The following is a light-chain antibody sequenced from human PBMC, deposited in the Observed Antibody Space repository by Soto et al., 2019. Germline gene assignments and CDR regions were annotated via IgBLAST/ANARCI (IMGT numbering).Light chain of an antibody. V-gene: IGKV3-11*01. CDR3: QQRSNWPIT. Sequence: EIVWTQYPSSLSLSPGGSATLSCRATRSVSSYLAWYQQKPGQAPRLLIYDASSRPTDIPARFSGSGSGTDFTLTISSLEPEDFALYYCQQRSNWPITFGQGTRLEI. J-gene: IGKJ5*01. CDR1: RSVSSY. CDR2: DAS.